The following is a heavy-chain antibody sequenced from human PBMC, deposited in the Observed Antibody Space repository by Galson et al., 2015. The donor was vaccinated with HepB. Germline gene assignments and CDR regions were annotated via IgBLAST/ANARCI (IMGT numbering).Heavy chain of an antibody. CDR2: INPSGGST. V-gene: IGHV1-46*03. J-gene: IGHJ4*02. Sequence: SVKVSCKASGYTFTSYYMHWVRQAPGQGLEWMGIINPSGGSTSYAQKFQGRVTMTRDTSTSTVYMELSSLRSEDTAVYYCARDASTDSSSCPNSNDYWGQGTLVTVSS. CDR3: ARDASTDSSSCPNSNDY. CDR1: GYTFTSYY. D-gene: IGHD6-13*01.